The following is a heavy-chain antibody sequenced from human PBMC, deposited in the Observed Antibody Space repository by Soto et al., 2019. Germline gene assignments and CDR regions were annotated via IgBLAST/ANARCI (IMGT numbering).Heavy chain of an antibody. V-gene: IGHV1-18*01. D-gene: IGHD3-10*01. CDR1: GYTFTSYG. CDR2: ISAYNGNT. Sequence: QVQLVQSGAEVKKPGASVKVSCKASGYTFTSYGISWVRQAPGQGLEWMGWISAYNGNTNYAQKLQGRVTMTPDTSTSTAYMELRSLRSDDTAVYYCARVSALLWFGELFLDPWGQGTLVTVSS. J-gene: IGHJ5*02. CDR3: ARVSALLWFGELFLDP.